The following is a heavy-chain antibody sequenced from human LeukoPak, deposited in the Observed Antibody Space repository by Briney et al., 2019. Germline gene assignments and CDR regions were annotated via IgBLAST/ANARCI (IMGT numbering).Heavy chain of an antibody. CDR3: ARGGAAAGLDY. J-gene: IGHJ4*02. Sequence: SQTLSVTCAISGDCVSRNSAVWNWIRQSRSRCLGWLGRTYYRSKWYNDYALFVRSRISINPETSKNQYSLQLNSVTPEDTAVYYCARGGAAAGLDYWGQGTLVTVSS. V-gene: IGHV6-1*01. CDR1: GDCVSRNSAV. D-gene: IGHD6-13*01. CDR2: TYYRSKWYN.